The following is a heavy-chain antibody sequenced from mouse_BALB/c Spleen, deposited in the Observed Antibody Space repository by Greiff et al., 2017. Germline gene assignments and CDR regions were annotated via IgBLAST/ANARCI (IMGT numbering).Heavy chain of an antibody. CDR2: ISYSGST. D-gene: IGHD2-10*02. CDR3: ARGGYGNFFAY. V-gene: IGHV3-2*02. Sequence: EVMLVESGPGLVKPSQSLSLTCTVTGYSITSDYAWNWIRQFPGNKLEWMGYISYSGSTSYNPSLKSRISITRDTSKNQFFLQLNSVTTEDTATYYCARGGYGNFFAYWGQGTLVTVSA. CDR1: GYSITSDYA. J-gene: IGHJ3*01.